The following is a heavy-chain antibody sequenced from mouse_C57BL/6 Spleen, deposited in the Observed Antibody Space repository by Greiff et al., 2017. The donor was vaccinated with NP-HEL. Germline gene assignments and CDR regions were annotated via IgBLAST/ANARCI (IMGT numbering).Heavy chain of an antibody. CDR3: ARAGTGYFDY. J-gene: IGHJ2*01. Sequence: QVQLKESGAELVRPGTSVKMSCKASGYTFTNYWIGWAKQRPGHGLEWIGDIYPGGGYTNYNEKFKGKATLTADKSSSTAYMQFSSLTSEDSAIYYCARAGTGYFDYWGQGTTLTVSS. D-gene: IGHD4-1*01. V-gene: IGHV1-63*01. CDR2: IYPGGGYT. CDR1: GYTFTNYW.